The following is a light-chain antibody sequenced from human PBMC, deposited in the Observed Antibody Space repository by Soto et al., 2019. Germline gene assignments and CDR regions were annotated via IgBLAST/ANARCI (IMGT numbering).Light chain of an antibody. CDR1: QSVSSSY. CDR2: GAS. Sequence: EIVLTQSPGTLSLSPGERATLSCRASQSVSSSYLAWYQQKPGQAPRLLIYGASSRATGIPDSFSGSESGTDFTLTISRLAPEDVAVYYCQQYGSSSYTFGQGTKLEIK. CDR3: QQYGSSSYT. V-gene: IGKV3-20*01. J-gene: IGKJ2*01.